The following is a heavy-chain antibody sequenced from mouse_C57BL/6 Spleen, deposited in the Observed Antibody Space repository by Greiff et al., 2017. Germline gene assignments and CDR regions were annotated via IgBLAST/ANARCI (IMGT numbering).Heavy chain of an antibody. D-gene: IGHD1-1*01. Sequence: EVKLMESGGGLVQPGGSLKLSCAASGFTFSDYYMYWVRQTPEKRLEWVAYISNGGGSTYYPDTVKGRFTISRDNAKNTLYLQMSRLKSEDTAMYYCARGEDYYGSTYGEGYFDVWGTGTTVTVSS. J-gene: IGHJ1*03. CDR1: GFTFSDYY. CDR3: ARGEDYYGSTYGEGYFDV. CDR2: ISNGGGST. V-gene: IGHV5-12*01.